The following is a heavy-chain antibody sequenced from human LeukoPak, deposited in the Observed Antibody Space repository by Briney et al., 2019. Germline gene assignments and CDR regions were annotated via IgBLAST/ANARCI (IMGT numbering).Heavy chain of an antibody. CDR3: ARLLDNDSSGDPDTFDM. Sequence: PSETLSLTCAVSGGSISRHYWSWIRQPPGKGLEWIGYIYYSGKTYYSPSLHSRVTISVDTSNNHFSLKLTSVTAADTAVYYCARLLDNDSSGDPDTFDMWGQGTMVTVSS. CDR1: GGSISRHY. J-gene: IGHJ3*02. D-gene: IGHD3-22*01. V-gene: IGHV4-59*11. CDR2: IYYSGKT.